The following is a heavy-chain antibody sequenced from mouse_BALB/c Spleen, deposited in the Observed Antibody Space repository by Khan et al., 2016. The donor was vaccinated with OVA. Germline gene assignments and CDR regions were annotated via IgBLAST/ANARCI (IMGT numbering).Heavy chain of an antibody. CDR2: IDPENGNT. J-gene: IGHJ3*01. CDR1: AFNIKDYY. V-gene: IGHV14-1*02. D-gene: IGHD1-3*01. Sequence: EVELVESGAELVRPGALVKLSCKASAFNIKDYYMHWVKQRPEQGLEWIGWIDPENGNTIYDPKFQGKASITADTSSNTAYLQLSSLTSEDTAVYYCARDVCSRGFAYWGQGTLVTVSA. CDR3: ARDVCSRGFAY.